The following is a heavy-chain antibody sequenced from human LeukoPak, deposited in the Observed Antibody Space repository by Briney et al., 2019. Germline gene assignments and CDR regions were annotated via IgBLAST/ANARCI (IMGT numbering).Heavy chain of an antibody. J-gene: IGHJ3*02. CDR3: ARVTGDYDYIWGSYPSVDAFDI. CDR1: GFTFDDYA. CDR2: ISWNSGSI. D-gene: IGHD3-16*01. V-gene: IGHV3-9*01. Sequence: PGGSLRLSCAASGFTFDDYAMHWVRQAPGKGLEWVSGISWNSGSIGYADSVKGRFTISRDNAKNSLYLQMNSLRAEDTAVYYCARVTGDYDYIWGSYPSVDAFDIWGQGTMVTVSS.